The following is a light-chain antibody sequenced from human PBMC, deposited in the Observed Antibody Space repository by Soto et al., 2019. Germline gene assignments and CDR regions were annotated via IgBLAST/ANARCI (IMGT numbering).Light chain of an antibody. CDR3: SSYSSSSTYV. Sequence: QSALTHPASVSGSPGQSITISCTGSSTDIGGYNYVSWYQQHPGKAPKLIIYEVTNRPSGVSNRFSGSKSGNTASLTISGLQAEDEADYYCSSYSSSSTYVFGTGTQLTVL. J-gene: IGLJ1*01. V-gene: IGLV2-14*01. CDR1: STDIGGYNY. CDR2: EVT.